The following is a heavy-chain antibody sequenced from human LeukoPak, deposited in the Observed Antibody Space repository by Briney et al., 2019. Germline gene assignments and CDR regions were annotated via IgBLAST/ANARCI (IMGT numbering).Heavy chain of an antibody. CDR1: GFTFSSYA. D-gene: IGHD4-11*01. J-gene: IGHJ4*02. Sequence: PGGSLRLPCAASGFTFSSYAMHWVRQAPGKGLEWVAVISYDGSNKKYADSVKGRFTISRDNAKNSLYLQMNSLRAEDTAAYYCAATPYSNYVNYWGQGTLVTVSS. CDR3: AATPYSNYVNY. V-gene: IGHV3-30*04. CDR2: ISYDGSNK.